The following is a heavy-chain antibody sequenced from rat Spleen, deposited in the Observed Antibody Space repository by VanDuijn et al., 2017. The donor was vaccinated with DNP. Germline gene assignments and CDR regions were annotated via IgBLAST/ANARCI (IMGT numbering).Heavy chain of an antibody. Sequence: EVQLVESGGGLVQPGRSLKLSCAASGFTFNNFAMAWVRQAPTKGLEWVASINTGGGNTYYRDSVKGRFTISRDNAKNTQYLQMDSLRSEDTATYYCARHDYYDGFYHGGAMDAWGQGTSVTVSS. V-gene: IGHV5S13*01. CDR2: INTGGGNT. CDR3: ARHDYYDGFYHGGAMDA. J-gene: IGHJ4*01. D-gene: IGHD1-12*03. CDR1: GFTFNNFA.